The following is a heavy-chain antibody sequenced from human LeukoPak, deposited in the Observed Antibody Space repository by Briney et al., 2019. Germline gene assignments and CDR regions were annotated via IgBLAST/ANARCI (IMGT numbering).Heavy chain of an antibody. CDR2: IDHSGRT. V-gene: IGHV4-34*01. CDR1: GGSFTDYY. CDR3: AQNDCSGGSCYFDP. D-gene: IGHD2-15*01. Sequence: PSETLSLTCAVYGGSFTDYYWSWIRQSPGKGLEWIGEIDHSGRTSYNPSLRSRVTISVDTSINQYSLRLTSMTAAGTAVYYCAQNDCSGGSCYFDPWGQGTLVTVSS. J-gene: IGHJ4*02.